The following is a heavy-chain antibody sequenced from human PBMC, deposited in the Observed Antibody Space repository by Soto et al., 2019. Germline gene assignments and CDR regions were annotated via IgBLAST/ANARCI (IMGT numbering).Heavy chain of an antibody. CDR1: GFTFSSYA. CDR2: ISGSGGST. J-gene: IGHJ6*02. D-gene: IGHD1-26*01. CDR3: AKAPRGGPTENYYYYGMDV. V-gene: IGHV3-23*01. Sequence: PGGSLRLSCAASGFTFSSYAMSWVRQAPGKGLEWVSAISGSGGSTYYADSVKGRFTISRDNSKNTLYLQMNSLRAEDTAVYYCAKAPRGGPTENYYYYGMDVWGQGTTVTVSS.